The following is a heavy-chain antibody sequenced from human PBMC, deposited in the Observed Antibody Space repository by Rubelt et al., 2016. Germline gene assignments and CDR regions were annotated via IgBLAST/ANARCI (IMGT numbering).Heavy chain of an antibody. CDR1: GFTFNNYG. J-gene: IGHJ5*02. CDR2: IWYNGNNK. Sequence: QVQLVESGGGVVQPGRSLRLSCAASGFTFNNYGMHWVRKAPGKGLEWVAVIWYNGNNKYYADSVKGRFNISRNHSKNTQYQQMNNLRAEDTAVYYCVRDQGIEVTAWGQGTLVTVSS. CDR3: VRDQGIEVTA. D-gene: IGHD3-22*01. V-gene: IGHV3-33*01.